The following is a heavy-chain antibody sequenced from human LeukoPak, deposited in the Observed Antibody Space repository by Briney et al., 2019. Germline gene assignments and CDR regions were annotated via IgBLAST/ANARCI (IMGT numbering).Heavy chain of an antibody. D-gene: IGHD3-10*02. J-gene: IGHJ4*02. CDR3: ARDTATALTRFKFDY. Sequence: SETLSLTCAVYGGSFSGYCWSWIRQPPGKGLEWIGEINHSGSTNYNPSLKSRVTISVDTSKNQFSLKLSSVTAADTAVYYCARDTATALTRFKFDYWGQGTLVTVSS. V-gene: IGHV4-34*01. CDR1: GGSFSGYC. CDR2: INHSGST.